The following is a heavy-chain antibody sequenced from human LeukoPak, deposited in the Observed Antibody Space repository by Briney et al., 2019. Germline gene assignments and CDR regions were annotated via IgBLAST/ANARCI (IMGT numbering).Heavy chain of an antibody. CDR1: GYSFTTDW. J-gene: IGHJ5*02. CDR3: ARDLSRNCFDP. D-gene: IGHD3-3*01. V-gene: IGHV5-10-1*01. Sequence: GESLKISCKGSGYSFTTDWIGWVRQMPGRGLEWMGRIDPSDSYSNYSPSFQGHVTISVDKSISTAYLQWSSLKASDTAMYYCARDLSRNCFDPWGQGTLVIVSS. CDR2: IDPSDSYS.